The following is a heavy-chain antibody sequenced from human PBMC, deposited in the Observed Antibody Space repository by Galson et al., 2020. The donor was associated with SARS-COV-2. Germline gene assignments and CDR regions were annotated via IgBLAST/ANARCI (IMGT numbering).Heavy chain of an antibody. J-gene: IGHJ6*02. Sequence: PGGSLRLSCAASGFNFDEYAMHWVRQAPGKGLEWVSTISWNSNTIAYAGSVEGRFTVSRDNAENSLTLQMNSLRPEDTALYYCAKSSLQWIYTAAMDVWGQGTTVTVSS. V-gene: IGHV3-9*01. CDR3: AKSSLQWIYTAAMDV. D-gene: IGHD3-3*01. CDR1: GFNFDEYA. CDR2: ISWNSNTI.